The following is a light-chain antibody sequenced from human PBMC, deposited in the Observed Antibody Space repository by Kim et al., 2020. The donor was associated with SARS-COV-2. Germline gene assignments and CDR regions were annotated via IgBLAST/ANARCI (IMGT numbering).Light chain of an antibody. CDR2: DAS. Sequence: FSPRERATLSCRASQSVSSYLAWYQQKPGQAPRLLIYDASNRATGIPARFSGSGSGTDFTLTISSLEPEDFAVYYCQQRSNWPLTFGGGTKVDIK. CDR1: QSVSSY. J-gene: IGKJ4*01. V-gene: IGKV3-11*01. CDR3: QQRSNWPLT.